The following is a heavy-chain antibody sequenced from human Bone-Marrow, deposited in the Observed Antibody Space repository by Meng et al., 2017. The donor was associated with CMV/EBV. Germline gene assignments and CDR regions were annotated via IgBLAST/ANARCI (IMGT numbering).Heavy chain of an antibody. J-gene: IGHJ4*01. V-gene: IGHV4-59*01. D-gene: IGHD3-16*02. CDR3: ARGGGGGYHFDY. CDR1: GGAISSYY. CDR2: IYYSGST. Sequence: SETLSLTCTVSGGAISSYYWSWIRQAPGEGLDWVGYIYYSGSTYYKPSLKSRVTMSLNASKRQSSLKRTSVTAADTAVYYCARGGGGGYHFDYCGRGTLVTVSS.